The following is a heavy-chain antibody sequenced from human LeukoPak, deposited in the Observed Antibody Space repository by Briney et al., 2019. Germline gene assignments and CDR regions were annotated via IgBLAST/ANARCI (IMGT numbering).Heavy chain of an antibody. CDR1: GGTFSSYA. CDR2: IIPIFGTA. CDR3: ARDHQKSDRSSSWYGMFDY. J-gene: IGHJ4*02. D-gene: IGHD6-13*01. Sequence: GASVKVSCKASGGTFSSYAISWVRQAPGQGLEWMGGIIPIFGTANYAQKFQGRVTITADESTSTAYMELSSLRSEDTAVYYCARDHQKSDRSSSWYGMFDYWGQGTLVTVSS. V-gene: IGHV1-69*13.